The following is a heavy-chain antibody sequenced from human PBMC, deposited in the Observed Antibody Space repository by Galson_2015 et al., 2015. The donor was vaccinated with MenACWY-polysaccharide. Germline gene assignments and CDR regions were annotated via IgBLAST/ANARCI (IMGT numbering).Heavy chain of an antibody. Sequence: SLRVSCAASGFSFSEYKLNWVGQAPGKGLEWVSIISSSASYIYYADSVKGRFTISRDNAKNSLYLQMNSLRTEDTAIYYCARDPGDSDYWGQGTLVTVSS. CDR1: GFSFSEYK. CDR2: ISSSASYI. V-gene: IGHV3-21*01. CDR3: ARDPGDSDY. J-gene: IGHJ4*02. D-gene: IGHD6-13*01.